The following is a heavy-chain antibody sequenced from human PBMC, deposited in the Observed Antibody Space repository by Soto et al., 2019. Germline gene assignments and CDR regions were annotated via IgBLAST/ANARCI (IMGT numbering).Heavy chain of an antibody. V-gene: IGHV1-18*04. J-gene: IGHJ4*02. CDR2: VSTYNTNT. CDR1: GYSFSDYC. Sequence: XSVKVSCETSGYSFSDYCLAWLRQTPAQRPEWMGWVSTYNTNTNYAQKFQGRVTMTTDTSTTTTSMELRSLRSDDTATYYCAHRPSGWYLFDCWGQGTLVTVSS. CDR3: AHRPSGWYLFDC. D-gene: IGHD6-19*01.